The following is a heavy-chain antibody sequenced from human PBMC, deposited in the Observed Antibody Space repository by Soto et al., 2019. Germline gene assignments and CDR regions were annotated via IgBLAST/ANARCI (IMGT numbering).Heavy chain of an antibody. CDR2: ISYDGSNK. CDR3: AKDRAVAGPGMSYYFDH. Sequence: GGSLRLSCAASGFTFSSYGMHWVRQAPGKGLEWVAVISYDGSNKYYADSVKGRFTISRDNSKNMLYLQMNSLSSEDTAVYYCAKDRAVAGPGMSYYFDHWGQGMLVTVSS. V-gene: IGHV3-30*18. J-gene: IGHJ4*02. CDR1: GFTFSSYG. D-gene: IGHD6-19*01.